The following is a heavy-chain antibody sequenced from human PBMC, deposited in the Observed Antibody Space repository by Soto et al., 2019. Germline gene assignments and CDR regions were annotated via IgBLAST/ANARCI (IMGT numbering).Heavy chain of an antibody. D-gene: IGHD5-12*01. CDR2: ISGSGGSP. Sequence: PGGSLRLSCAASGFTFSSYAMNWVRQAPGKGLEWVSTISGSGGSPYYADSVKGRFTISRDNSKNTLYLQMNSLRAEDTAVYYYAKVVGQWLRLAFDYWGQETLVTVSS. CDR3: AKVVGQWLRLAFDY. J-gene: IGHJ4*02. CDR1: GFTFSSYA. V-gene: IGHV3-23*01.